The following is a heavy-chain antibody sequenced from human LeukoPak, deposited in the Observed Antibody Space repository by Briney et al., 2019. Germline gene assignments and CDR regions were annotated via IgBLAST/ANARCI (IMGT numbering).Heavy chain of an antibody. CDR1: GFTFTDYY. J-gene: IGHJ4*02. Sequence: ASVKVSCKASGFTFTDYYMHWVRQAPGQGLEWMGWINLNSGATGSAQKFQGSVTMTRDTSISTAYVELSRLRSDGTAVFYCARALGSGSYYQAYWGQGTLVTVSS. D-gene: IGHD3-10*01. V-gene: IGHV1-2*02. CDR2: INLNSGAT. CDR3: ARALGSGSYYQAY.